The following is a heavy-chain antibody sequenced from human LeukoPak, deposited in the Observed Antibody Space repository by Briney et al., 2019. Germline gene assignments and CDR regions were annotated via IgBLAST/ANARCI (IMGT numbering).Heavy chain of an antibody. D-gene: IGHD2-21*01. CDR2: IYYSGST. CDR3: ARPISRRDAFDI. J-gene: IGHJ3*02. Sequence: KPSETLSLTCTLSGGSISSSSYDWGWIRQPPGRGLEWIGSIYYSGSTYYNPSLKSRVTISVDTSKNQFSRKLSSVTAADTAVYYCARPISRRDAFDIWGQGTMVTVSS. CDR1: GGSISSSSYD. V-gene: IGHV4-39*01.